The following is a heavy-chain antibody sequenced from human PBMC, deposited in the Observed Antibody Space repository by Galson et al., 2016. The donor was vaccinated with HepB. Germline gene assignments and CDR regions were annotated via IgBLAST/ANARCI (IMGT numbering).Heavy chain of an antibody. CDR2: IYYSGRT. Sequence: GGFISSHYWHWIRQPPGKRLEWIGYIYYSGRTNYNPSLKSRVTISVDTSKNQLSLNLTSVTAADTAVYYCARDAKLGIAVAEFDPWGQGTLVTVSS. CDR1: GGFISSHY. D-gene: IGHD6-19*01. CDR3: ARDAKLGIAVAEFDP. J-gene: IGHJ5*02. V-gene: IGHV4-59*11.